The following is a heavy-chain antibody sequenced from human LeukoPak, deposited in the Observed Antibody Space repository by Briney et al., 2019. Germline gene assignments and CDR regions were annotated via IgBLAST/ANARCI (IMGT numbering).Heavy chain of an antibody. CDR3: AKVRASLTIFGVVEAFDI. J-gene: IGHJ3*02. V-gene: IGHV3-23*01. Sequence: WGSPRLSCAASGFTFSSYAMSWVRQAPGKGLEWVSAISGSGGSTYYADSVKGRFTISRDNSKNTLYLQMNSLRAEDTAVYYCAKVRASLTIFGVVEAFDIWGQGTMVTVSS. CDR1: GFTFSSYA. D-gene: IGHD3-3*01. CDR2: ISGSGGST.